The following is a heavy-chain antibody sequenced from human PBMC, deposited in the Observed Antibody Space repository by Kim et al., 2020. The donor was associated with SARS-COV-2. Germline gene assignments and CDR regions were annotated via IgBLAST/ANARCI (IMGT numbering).Heavy chain of an antibody. CDR1: GFTFDDYA. CDR3: AKSSGNYYSSFDY. CDR2: ISWNSGSI. J-gene: IGHJ4*02. V-gene: IGHV3-9*01. D-gene: IGHD1-26*01. Sequence: GGSLRLSCAASGFTFDDYAMHWVRQAPGKGLEWVSGISWNSGSIGYADSVKGRFTISRDNAKNSLYLQMNSLRAEDTALYYCAKSSGNYYSSFDYWGQGTLVTGSS.